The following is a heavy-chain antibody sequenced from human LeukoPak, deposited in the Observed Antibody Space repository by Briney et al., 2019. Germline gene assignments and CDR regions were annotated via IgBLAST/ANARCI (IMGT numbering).Heavy chain of an antibody. CDR3: ANILSSGWFDP. D-gene: IGHD6-19*01. CDR2: ISASGDTT. CDR1: GFTFSNYA. Sequence: PGGSLRLSCAASGFTFSNYAVSWVRQAPGKGLEWVSGISASGDTTYDADSVKGRFTISRDNSKNTLYLQMNSLRAEDTAVYYCANILSSGWFDPWGQGTLVTVSS. J-gene: IGHJ5*02. V-gene: IGHV3-23*01.